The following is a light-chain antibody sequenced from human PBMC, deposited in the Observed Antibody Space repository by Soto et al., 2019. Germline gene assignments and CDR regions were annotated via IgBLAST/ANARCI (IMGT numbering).Light chain of an antibody. CDR1: RGISSY. V-gene: IGKV1-9*01. CDR3: QQLNSYLIT. CDR2: AAS. Sequence: DIKLTQSPSFLSASVGDRVTITFRASRGISSYLAWYQQKPGKAPKLLIYAASTLHTGVPSRFSGSGSGTEFTLTISSLQPEDFATYYCQQLNSYLITFGQGTRLQIK. J-gene: IGKJ5*01.